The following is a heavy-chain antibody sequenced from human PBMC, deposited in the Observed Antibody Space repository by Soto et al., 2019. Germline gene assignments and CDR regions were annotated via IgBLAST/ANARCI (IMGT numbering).Heavy chain of an antibody. V-gene: IGHV2-5*02. CDR2: IYWDDDK. J-gene: IGHJ5*02. CDR3: AHNIRSVRTPGGHNWFDP. CDR1: GFSLSTSGVG. Sequence: SGPTLVNPTQTLTLSCTFSGFSLSTSGVGVGWIRQPPGKALEWLALIYWDDDKRYSPSLKSRPTITKDTSKNQVVLTMTNMDPVDTATYYCAHNIRSVRTPGGHNWFDPWGQGTLVTVSS. D-gene: IGHD1-20*01.